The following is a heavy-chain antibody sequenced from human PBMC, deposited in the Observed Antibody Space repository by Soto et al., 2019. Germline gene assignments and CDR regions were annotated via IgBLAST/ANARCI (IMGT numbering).Heavy chain of an antibody. J-gene: IGHJ6*02. CDR1: GYTFTSYY. V-gene: IGHV1-46*01. Sequence: ASVKVSCKASGYTFTSYYMHWVRQAPGQGLEWMGIINPSGGSTSYAQKFQGRVTMTRDTSTSTVYMELSSLRPEDTAVYYCARGRGIQQWGLGGGDYGMDVWGQGTTVTVSS. D-gene: IGHD5-18*01. CDR3: ARGRGIQQWGLGGGDYGMDV. CDR2: INPSGGST.